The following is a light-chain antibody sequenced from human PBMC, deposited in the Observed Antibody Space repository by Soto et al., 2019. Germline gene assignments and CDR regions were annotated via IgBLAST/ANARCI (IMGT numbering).Light chain of an antibody. Sequence: QSALTQPRSVSGSPGQSVTISCTGTSSDLGGYNCVSWYQQHPGKAPKLIIYDVSERPSGVPDRFSGSKSGNTASLTISGLQAEDEADYYCYSYAGDYTWVFGGGTKLTVL. V-gene: IGLV2-11*01. J-gene: IGLJ3*02. CDR2: DVS. CDR1: SSDLGGYNC. CDR3: YSYAGDYTWV.